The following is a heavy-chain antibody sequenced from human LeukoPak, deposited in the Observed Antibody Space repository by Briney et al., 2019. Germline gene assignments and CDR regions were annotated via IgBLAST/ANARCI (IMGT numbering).Heavy chain of an antibody. CDR1: GFTFSSYS. V-gene: IGHV3-48*02. CDR3: ARAPPRRYYDSSGSRIYYFDY. D-gene: IGHD3-22*01. Sequence: GSLRLSCAXSGFTFSSYSMNWVRQAPGKGLEWVSYISSSSSTIYYADSVKGRFTISRDNAKNSLYLQMNSLRDEDTAVYYCARAPPRRYYDSSGSRIYYFDYWGQGTLVTVSS. J-gene: IGHJ4*02. CDR2: ISSSSSTI.